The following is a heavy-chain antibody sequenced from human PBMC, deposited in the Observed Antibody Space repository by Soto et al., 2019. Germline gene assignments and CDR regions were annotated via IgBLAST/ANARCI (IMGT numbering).Heavy chain of an antibody. J-gene: IGHJ6*03. V-gene: IGHV5-51*01. D-gene: IGHD2-2*01. CDR3: ARGVPAAMGSPYYYYYYMDV. CDR2: IYPGDSDT. CDR1: GYSFTSYW. Sequence: GESLKISCKGSGYSFTSYWIGWVRQMPGKGLEWMGIIYPGDSDTRYSPSFQGQVTISADKSISTAYLQWSSLKASDTAMYYCARGVPAAMGSPYYYYYYMDVWGKGTTVTGSS.